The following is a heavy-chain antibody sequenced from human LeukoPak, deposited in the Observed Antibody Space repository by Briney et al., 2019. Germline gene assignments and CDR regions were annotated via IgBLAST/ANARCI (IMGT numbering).Heavy chain of an antibody. CDR3: ARVRRMAHAFDI. Sequence: SETLSLTCTVSGGSFSSGDYYWIWIRQPPGKGLEWIGYIYYSGSTYYNPSLKSRVTISVDTSKNQFSLKLSSVTAADTAVYYCARVRRMAHAFDIWGQGTMVTVSS. V-gene: IGHV4-30-4*01. J-gene: IGHJ3*02. D-gene: IGHD5-24*01. CDR1: GGSFSSGDYY. CDR2: IYYSGST.